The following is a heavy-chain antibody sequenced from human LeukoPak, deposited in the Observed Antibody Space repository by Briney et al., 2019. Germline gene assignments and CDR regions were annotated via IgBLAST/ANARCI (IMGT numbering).Heavy chain of an antibody. J-gene: IGHJ6*02. Sequence: ASVKVSCKASGYTFTSYYMHWVRQAPGQGLEWMGIINPSGGSTSYAQKFQGRVTITADESTSTAYMELSSLRSEDTAVYYCARWSYDILTGYPADYYGMDVWGQGTTVTVSS. V-gene: IGHV1-46*01. CDR1: GYTFTSYY. CDR3: ARWSYDILTGYPADYYGMDV. D-gene: IGHD3-9*01. CDR2: INPSGGST.